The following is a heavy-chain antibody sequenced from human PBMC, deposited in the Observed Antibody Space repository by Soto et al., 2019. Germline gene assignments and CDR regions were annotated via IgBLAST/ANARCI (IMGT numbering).Heavy chain of an antibody. V-gene: IGHV4-34*01. D-gene: IGHD2-15*01. CDR2: INHSGST. J-gene: IGHJ3*02. Sequence: PSETLSLTCAVYGGSFSGYYWSWIRQPPGKGLEWIGEINHSGSTNYNPSLKSRVTISVDTSKNQFSLKLSSVTAADTAVYYCARGNIVVVVAADTGPDAFDIWGQGTMVTVSS. CDR1: GGSFSGYY. CDR3: ARGNIVVVVAADTGPDAFDI.